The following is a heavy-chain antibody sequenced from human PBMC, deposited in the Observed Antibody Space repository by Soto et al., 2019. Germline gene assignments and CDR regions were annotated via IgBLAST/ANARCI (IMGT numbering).Heavy chain of an antibody. CDR3: ARLTRGVYDSGRLWEKFDY. CDR1: GFSLSSIGMG. V-gene: IGHV2-5*02. D-gene: IGHD5-12*01. CDR2: IYWDDDK. J-gene: IGHJ4*02. Sequence: QITVKESGLTLAKPTETLTLTCTFSGFSLSSIGMGVGWIRQPPGKALEWLALIYWDDDKRYSPSLSSRLTITKDPSKNKVNLTMTNMDPVDTATYYCARLTRGVYDSGRLWEKFDYWGQGTLVTVSS.